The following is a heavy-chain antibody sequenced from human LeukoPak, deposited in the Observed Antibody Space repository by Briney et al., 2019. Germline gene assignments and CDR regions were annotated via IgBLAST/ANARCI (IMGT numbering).Heavy chain of an antibody. D-gene: IGHD5-12*01. CDR3: ASLDRRNSGYDFEEDY. CDR1: GGSISSSSHY. V-gene: IGHV4-39*01. Sequence: SETLSLTCTVSGGSISSSSHYWGWIRQPPGKGLEWIGSIYYSGSTYYNPSLKSRVTISVDTSKNQFSLKLSSVTAADTAVYYCASLDRRNSGYDFEEDYWGQGTLVTVSS. CDR2: IYYSGST. J-gene: IGHJ4*02.